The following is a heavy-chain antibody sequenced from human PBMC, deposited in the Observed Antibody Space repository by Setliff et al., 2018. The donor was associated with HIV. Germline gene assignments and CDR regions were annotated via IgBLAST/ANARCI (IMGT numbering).Heavy chain of an antibody. CDR1: GGSITSSSYY. V-gene: IGHV4-39*01. CDR2: IYYSGTT. D-gene: IGHD3-22*01. Sequence: SETLSLTCTVSGGSITSSSYYWGWIRQPPGKGLEWIGSIYYSGTTYYNPSLKSRVTISVDTSKIQFSLNLSSVTAADTAVYYCARGLSFYDPGGFDYWGQGTLVTVSS. J-gene: IGHJ4*02. CDR3: ARGLSFYDPGGFDY.